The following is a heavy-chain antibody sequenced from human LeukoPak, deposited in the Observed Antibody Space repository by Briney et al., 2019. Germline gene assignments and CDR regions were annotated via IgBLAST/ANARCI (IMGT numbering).Heavy chain of an antibody. CDR2: ISGSGGST. CDR1: GFTFSSYA. CDR3: AKSSPYYDFWSGYLVNWFDP. J-gene: IGHJ5*02. D-gene: IGHD3-3*01. V-gene: IGHV3-23*01. Sequence: GGSLRLCCAASGFTFSSYAMSWVRQAPGKGLEWVSAISGSGGSTYYADSVKGRFTISRDNSKNTLYLQMNSLGAEDTAVYYCAKSSPYYDFWSGYLVNWFDPWGQGTLVTVSS.